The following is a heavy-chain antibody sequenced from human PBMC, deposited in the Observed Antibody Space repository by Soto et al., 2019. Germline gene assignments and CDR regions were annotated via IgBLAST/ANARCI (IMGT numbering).Heavy chain of an antibody. J-gene: IGHJ6*02. CDR3: AAEEKSGYYGFDV. Sequence: QVQLVQSGAEVKKPGSSVRVSCKASGGTFSSFVVIWVRQAPGQGLEWMGETIPIFASANYAQNFQGRVAINSDDFTNTVYMELSNLRSDNAAVYYCAAEEKSGYYGFDVWGQGTTVIVSS. CDR1: GGTFSSFV. CDR2: TIPIFASA. V-gene: IGHV1-69*01.